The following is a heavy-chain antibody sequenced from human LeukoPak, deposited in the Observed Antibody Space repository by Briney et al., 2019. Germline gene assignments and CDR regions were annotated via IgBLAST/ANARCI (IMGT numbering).Heavy chain of an antibody. CDR2: INWNGGST. J-gene: IGHJ3*02. CDR1: GFTFDDYG. Sequence: GGSLRLSCAASGFTFDDYGMSWVRQAPGKGLEWVSGINWNGGSTGYADSVKGQFTISRDNDKNSLYLQMNSLRAEDTAVYYCARESSSWYGAFDIWGQGTMVTVSS. CDR3: ARESSSWYGAFDI. V-gene: IGHV3-20*04. D-gene: IGHD6-13*01.